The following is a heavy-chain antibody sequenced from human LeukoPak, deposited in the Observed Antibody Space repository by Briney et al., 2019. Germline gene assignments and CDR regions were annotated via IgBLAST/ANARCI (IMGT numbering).Heavy chain of an antibody. CDR3: ARGRLRDRAMDY. J-gene: IGHJ4*02. V-gene: IGHV4-30-2*01. Sequence: PSQTLSLTCAVSGGSISSGGYSWSWIRQPPGKGLEWIGYIYHSGSTNYNPSLKSRVTISVDTSKNQFSLKLSSVTAADTAVYYCARGRLRDRAMDYWGQGTLVTVSS. CDR1: GGSISSGGYS. D-gene: IGHD2-2*01. CDR2: IYHSGST.